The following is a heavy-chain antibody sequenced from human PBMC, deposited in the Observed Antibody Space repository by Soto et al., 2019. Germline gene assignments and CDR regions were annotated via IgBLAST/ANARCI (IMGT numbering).Heavy chain of an antibody. Sequence: ASVKVSCKASGYTFTSYDINWVRQATGQGLEWMGWMNPNSGNTGYAQKFQGRVTMTRNTSISTAYMELSSLRSEDTAVYYCARGPFREVRGVITTNFDYWGQGTLVTVSS. CDR1: GYTFTSYD. V-gene: IGHV1-8*01. D-gene: IGHD3-10*01. J-gene: IGHJ4*02. CDR3: ARGPFREVRGVITTNFDY. CDR2: MNPNSGNT.